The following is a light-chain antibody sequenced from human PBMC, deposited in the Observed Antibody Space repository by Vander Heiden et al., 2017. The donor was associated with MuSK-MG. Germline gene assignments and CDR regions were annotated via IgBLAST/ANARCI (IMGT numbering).Light chain of an antibody. CDR1: QSVVYSSNNKNY. Sequence: DIVMTQSPDSLSVSLGETATLTCKSSQSVVYSSNNKNYLAWYQQKPGQSPKLLIYWASTRESGVPDRSSGSGSGTDFTLSISSLQAEDVAVYYCQQDYITPQTFGQGTKVESK. V-gene: IGKV4-1*01. CDR2: WAS. CDR3: QQDYITPQT. J-gene: IGKJ1*01.